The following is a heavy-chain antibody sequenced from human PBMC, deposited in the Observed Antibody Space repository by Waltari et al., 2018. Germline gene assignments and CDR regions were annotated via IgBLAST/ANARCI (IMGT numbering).Heavy chain of an antibody. V-gene: IGHV4-38-2*01. CDR2: IYHSGST. D-gene: IGHD3-22*01. Sequence: QVQLQESGPGLVKPSETLSLTCAVSGYSIRSGYYWGWIRQPPGKGLEWIGSIYHSGSTYYNPSLKSRFTISVETSKNQFSLKLSSVTAADTAVYYCARRSMIANWFDPWGQGTLVTVSS. J-gene: IGHJ5*02. CDR1: GYSIRSGYY. CDR3: ARRSMIANWFDP.